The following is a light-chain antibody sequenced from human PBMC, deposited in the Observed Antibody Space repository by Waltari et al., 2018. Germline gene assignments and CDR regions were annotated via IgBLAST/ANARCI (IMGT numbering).Light chain of an antibody. Sequence: DIQLTQSPSFLSASVGDRVTITCRASQGISSYLAWYQQKPGKAPKLLIYAASTLQSWVPSRFSVSVSGTEFTLTISRLQPEDFATYYCQQLNSYPPTFGGGTKVEIK. J-gene: IGKJ4*01. CDR1: QGISSY. CDR3: QQLNSYPPT. V-gene: IGKV1-9*01. CDR2: AAS.